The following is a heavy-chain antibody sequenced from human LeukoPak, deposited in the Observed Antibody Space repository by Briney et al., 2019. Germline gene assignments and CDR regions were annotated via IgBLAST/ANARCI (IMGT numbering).Heavy chain of an antibody. J-gene: IGHJ4*02. V-gene: IGHV3-21*01. CDR2: ISSSSTYI. D-gene: IGHD3-16*01. Sequence: PGGSLRLSCAVSGFPFSSFTMNWVRQAPGKGLEWVSSISSSSTYIFYSDSVKGRFTISRDNAKNSLYLQMNSLRAEDTAVYYCARDHLYYEISGPRFDYWGQGTRVTVSS. CDR1: GFPFSSFT. CDR3: ARDHLYYEISGPRFDY.